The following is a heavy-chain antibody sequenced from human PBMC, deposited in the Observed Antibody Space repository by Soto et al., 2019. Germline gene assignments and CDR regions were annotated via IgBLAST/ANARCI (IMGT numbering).Heavy chain of an antibody. J-gene: IGHJ4*02. D-gene: IGHD1-20*01. Sequence: EVQLVESGGGLVQPGGSLRLSCAASGFTFSNYWMSWVRQAPGKGLEWVANMKQDGSEKDYVGSVKGRFTISRENAKNSLYLQMNSLTTDDTAVYYCARLITPRVLDSWGQGTLVTVSS. CDR1: GFTFSNYW. CDR2: MKQDGSEK. CDR3: ARLITPRVLDS. V-gene: IGHV3-7*05.